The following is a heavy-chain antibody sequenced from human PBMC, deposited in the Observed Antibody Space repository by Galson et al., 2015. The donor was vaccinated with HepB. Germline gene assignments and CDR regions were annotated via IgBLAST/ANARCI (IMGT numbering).Heavy chain of an antibody. CDR2: INPSGSST. J-gene: IGHJ3*02. V-gene: IGHV1-46*03. CDR1: GYTFTSYY. D-gene: IGHD6-6*01. CDR3: ARDHANYRSRSDDAFDI. Sequence: SVRLSCEASGYTFTSYYMHWVRQAPGQGLEWVAIINPSGSSTCYAQKFQGRVTMTRDKSTSTVYMQLNSLRSEDTAVYYCARDHANYRSRSDDAFDIWGQGTMVTVSS.